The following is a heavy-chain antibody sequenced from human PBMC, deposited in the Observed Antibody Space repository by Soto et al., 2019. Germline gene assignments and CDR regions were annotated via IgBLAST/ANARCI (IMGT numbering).Heavy chain of an antibody. Sequence: PSETLSLTCTVSGGSISSGPYSWGWIRQPPGEGLEWIGTIYHSGSTNYNPSLKSRVTISVDKSKNQFSLKLSSVTAADTAVYYCARSVDPWGQGTLVTVSS. CDR2: IYHSGST. J-gene: IGHJ5*02. V-gene: IGHV4-39*07. CDR1: GGSISSGPYS. CDR3: ARSVDP.